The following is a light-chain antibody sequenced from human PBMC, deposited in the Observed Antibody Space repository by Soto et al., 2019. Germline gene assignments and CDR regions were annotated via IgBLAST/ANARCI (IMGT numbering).Light chain of an antibody. CDR1: QGISSY. J-gene: IGKJ1*01. Sequence: AIRMTQSPSSFSASTGDRVTITCRASQGISSYLAWYQQKPGKAPKLLIYAASTLQSGVPSRCSGSGSWTDFTLTIRCLQSEDFATYYCQQYYSYPWTFGQGTKVEIK. V-gene: IGKV1-8*01. CDR3: QQYYSYPWT. CDR2: AAS.